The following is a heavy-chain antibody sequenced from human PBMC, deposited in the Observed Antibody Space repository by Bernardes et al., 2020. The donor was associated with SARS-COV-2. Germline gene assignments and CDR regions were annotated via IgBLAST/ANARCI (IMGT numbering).Heavy chain of an antibody. V-gene: IGHV4-39*01. CDR1: RDPTSSNSYY. CDR2: FYYSGGT. D-gene: IGHD1-7*01. J-gene: IGHJ3*01. CDR3: AGRTLELTYDAFDL. Sequence: SETLSLTCAVSRDPTSSNSYYWVWLRQPPGKGLEWIAMFYYSGGTYYNSSFESRVTMSGDASRTKFSLTLTSVTTADTAMYYCAGRTLELTYDAFDLWGQGTMVTVSS.